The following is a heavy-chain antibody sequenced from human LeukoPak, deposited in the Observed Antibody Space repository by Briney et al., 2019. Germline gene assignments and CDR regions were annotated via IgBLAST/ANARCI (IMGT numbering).Heavy chain of an antibody. V-gene: IGHV1-46*01. Sequence: GASVKVSCKASGYTFTSYYMHWVRQAPGQGLEWMGIINPSGGSTSYAQKFQGRVTMTRDTSTSTVYMELSSLRSEDTAVYYCAGPVYCSGGSCPWDAFDIWGQGTMVTVSS. D-gene: IGHD2-15*01. J-gene: IGHJ3*02. CDR2: INPSGGST. CDR1: GYTFTSYY. CDR3: AGPVYCSGGSCPWDAFDI.